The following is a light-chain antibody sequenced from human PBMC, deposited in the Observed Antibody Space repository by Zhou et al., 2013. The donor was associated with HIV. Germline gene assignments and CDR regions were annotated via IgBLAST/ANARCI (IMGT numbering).Light chain of an antibody. CDR1: QSISSW. CDR3: QQYNSLPST. J-gene: IGKJ1*01. V-gene: IGKV1-5*03. CDR2: KAS. Sequence: DIQMTQSPSTLSASVGDRVTITCRASQSISSWLAWYQQKPGKAPKLLIYKASSLESGVPSRFSGSGSGTEFTLTISSLQPDDFATYYCQQYNSLPSTFGQGTKVE.